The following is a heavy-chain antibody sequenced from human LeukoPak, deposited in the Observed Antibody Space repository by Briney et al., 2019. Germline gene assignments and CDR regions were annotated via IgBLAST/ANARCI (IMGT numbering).Heavy chain of an antibody. J-gene: IGHJ3*02. Sequence: GGSLRLSCAASGFTFSTYSMNWVRQAPQKGLEWVSYISSSSSTKYYADSMKGRFTISRDNARNSLYLQMNSLRVEDTAVYYCARGWDSSGYDDAFDIWGQGTMVTVSS. D-gene: IGHD3-22*01. V-gene: IGHV3-48*04. CDR2: ISSSSSTK. CDR3: ARGWDSSGYDDAFDI. CDR1: GFTFSTYS.